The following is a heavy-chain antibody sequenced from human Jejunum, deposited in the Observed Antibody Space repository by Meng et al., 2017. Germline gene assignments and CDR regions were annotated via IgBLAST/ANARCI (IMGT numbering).Heavy chain of an antibody. Sequence: GGSLRLSCGVSGLSFSAAWMSWVRQGPGKGLEWVGRIKSKGGGGTADYAAAVKGRFTISRDDSQNMVYLHMSSLRSEDTGVYFCTHVRDPTSWSFGTWGQGTLVTVSS. D-gene: IGHD2-2*01. CDR1: GLSFSAAW. CDR3: THVRDPTSWSFGT. V-gene: IGHV3-15*07. J-gene: IGHJ5*02. CDR2: IKSKGGGGTA.